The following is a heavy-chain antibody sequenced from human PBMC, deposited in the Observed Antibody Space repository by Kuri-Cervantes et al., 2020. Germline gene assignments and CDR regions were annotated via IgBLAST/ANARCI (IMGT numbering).Heavy chain of an antibody. CDR2: IYYSGST. D-gene: IGHD3-10*01. Sequence: ESLKISCTVSGGSISSSSYYWGWIRQPPGKGLEWIGSIYYSGSTYYNPSLKSRVTISVDTSKNQFSLKLSSVTAADTAVYYCASQDYYGSGFDYWGQGTLVTASS. J-gene: IGHJ4*02. V-gene: IGHV4-39*01. CDR1: GGSISSSSYY. CDR3: ASQDYYGSGFDY.